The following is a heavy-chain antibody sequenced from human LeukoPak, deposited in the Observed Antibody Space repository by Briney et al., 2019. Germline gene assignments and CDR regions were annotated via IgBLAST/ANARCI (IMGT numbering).Heavy chain of an antibody. J-gene: IGHJ4*02. D-gene: IGHD6-13*01. V-gene: IGHV3-23*01. CDR1: GFTFSSYA. Sequence: GGSLRLSCAASGFTFSSYAMSWVRQAPGKGLEWASDISGSGGSTYDADSVKGRFTISRDNSKNTLYLQMNNLRAEDTAVYYCAKVGSSWKDYFDYWGQGTLVTVSS. CDR2: ISGSGGST. CDR3: AKVGSSWKDYFDY.